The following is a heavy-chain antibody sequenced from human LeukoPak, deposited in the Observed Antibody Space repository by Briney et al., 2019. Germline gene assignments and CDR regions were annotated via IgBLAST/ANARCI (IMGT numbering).Heavy chain of an antibody. CDR2: IYPGDSDT. CDR3: ARPPSRDGYNLGY. CDR1: GYSFTSYW. D-gene: IGHD5-24*01. Sequence: PGESLRISCKGSGYSFTSYWIGWVRQMPGKGLEWMGIIYPGDSDTRYSPSFQGQVTISANKSISTAYLQWSSLKASDTAMYYCARPPSRDGYNLGYWGQGTLVTVSS. V-gene: IGHV5-51*01. J-gene: IGHJ4*02.